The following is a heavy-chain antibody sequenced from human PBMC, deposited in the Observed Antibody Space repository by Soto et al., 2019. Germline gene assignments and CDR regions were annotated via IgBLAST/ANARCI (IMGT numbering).Heavy chain of an antibody. V-gene: IGHV4-61*01. CDR1: GGYYNSGSNT. Sequence: RSLSRTVSGGYYNSGSNTWRWIQHPAWKGLEWIGYVEHTGRNSYNPSLKSRVAISMDTSKNQFSLNLDSVTSADTAVYFCARDFAYFDSWGQGTLVTVS. CDR3: ARDFAYFDS. CDR2: VEHTGRN. J-gene: IGHJ4*02. D-gene: IGHD3-3*01.